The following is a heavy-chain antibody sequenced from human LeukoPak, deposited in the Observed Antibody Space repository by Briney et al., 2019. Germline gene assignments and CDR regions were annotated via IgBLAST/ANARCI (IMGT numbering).Heavy chain of an antibody. CDR1: GGSFSGYC. Sequence: SETLSLTCAVYGGSFSGYCWSWIRQPPGKGLEWIREINHSGSTNYNPSLKSRVTISVDTSKNQFSLKLSSVTAADTAVYYCARGGKGGYCTNGVCRYFDYWGQGTLVTVSS. J-gene: IGHJ4*02. CDR3: ARGGKGGYCTNGVCRYFDY. D-gene: IGHD2-8*01. CDR2: INHSGST. V-gene: IGHV4-34*01.